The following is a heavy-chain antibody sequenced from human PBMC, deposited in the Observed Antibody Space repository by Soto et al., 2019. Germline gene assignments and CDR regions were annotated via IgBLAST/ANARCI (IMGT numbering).Heavy chain of an antibody. CDR2: ISYSGNT. CDR3: ARPYVVDIAMSNFNY. V-gene: IGHV4-39*01. CDR1: GGSISSTSYY. D-gene: IGHD5-18*01. J-gene: IGHJ4*02. Sequence: NPSETLSLTCTVSGGSISSTSYYWGWIRQPPGKGLEWIGSISYSGNTYYNPSLKSRVTISVDTSKNQFSLKLNSMTTADTAVYYCARPYVVDIAMSNFNYWGQGTLVTVSS.